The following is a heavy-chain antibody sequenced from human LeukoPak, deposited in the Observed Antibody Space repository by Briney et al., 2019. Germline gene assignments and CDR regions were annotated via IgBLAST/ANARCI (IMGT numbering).Heavy chain of an antibody. Sequence: SETLSLTCAVYGGSFSGYYWSWIRQPPGKGLEWIGEINHSGSTNYNPSLKSRVTISVDTSKNPFSLKLSSVTAADTAVYYCVRYCSSTTCYTRAVDYWGQGTLVTVSS. CDR3: VRYCSSTTCYTRAVDY. J-gene: IGHJ4*02. CDR1: GGSFSGYY. CDR2: INHSGST. D-gene: IGHD2-2*02. V-gene: IGHV4-34*01.